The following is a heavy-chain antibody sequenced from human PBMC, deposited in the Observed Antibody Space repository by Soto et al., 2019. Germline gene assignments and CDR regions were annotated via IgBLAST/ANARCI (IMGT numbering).Heavy chain of an antibody. CDR3: ASRFAGYYDSSGYRFDY. D-gene: IGHD3-22*01. CDR2: INHSGST. Sequence: SETLSLTCAVYGGSFSGYYWSWIRQPPGKGLEWIGEINHSGSTNYNPSLKSRVTISVDTSKNQFSLKLSSVTAADTAVYYCASRFAGYYDSSGYRFDYWGQGTLVTVSS. CDR1: GGSFSGYY. V-gene: IGHV4-34*01. J-gene: IGHJ4*02.